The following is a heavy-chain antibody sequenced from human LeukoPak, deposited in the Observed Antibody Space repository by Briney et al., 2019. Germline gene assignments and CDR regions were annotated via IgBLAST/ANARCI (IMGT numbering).Heavy chain of an antibody. D-gene: IGHD2-21*02. CDR1: GGSISSYY. CDR3: ARGPYCGGDCYFAY. CDR2: IYTSGST. Sequence: SETLSLTCTVSGGSISSYYWSWIRQPAGKGLEWIGRIYTSGSTYYNPSLKSRDTMSVDTSKNQFSLKLSSVTAADTAVYFCARGPYCGGDCYFAYWGQGTLVTVSS. J-gene: IGHJ4*02. V-gene: IGHV4-4*07.